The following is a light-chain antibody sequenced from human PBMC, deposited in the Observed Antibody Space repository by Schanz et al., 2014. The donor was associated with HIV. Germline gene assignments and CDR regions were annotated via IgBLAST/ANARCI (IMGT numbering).Light chain of an antibody. CDR1: SSNIGAGYD. CDR2: GNS. V-gene: IGLV1-40*01. Sequence: QSVLTQPPSVSGAPGQRVTISCTGSSSNIGAGYDVHWYQQLPGTAPKLLIYGNSNRPSGVPDRFSGSKSGNTASLTISGLQTEDEADYYCCSYAGSYTVVLFGGGTKLTVL. CDR3: CSYAGSYTVVL. J-gene: IGLJ2*01.